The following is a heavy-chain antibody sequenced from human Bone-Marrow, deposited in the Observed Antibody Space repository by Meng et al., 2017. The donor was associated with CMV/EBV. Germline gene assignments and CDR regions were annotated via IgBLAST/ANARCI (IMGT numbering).Heavy chain of an antibody. J-gene: IGHJ1*01. Sequence: ASVKVSCKASGYTFTSYGISWVRQAPGQGLEWMGWISAYNGNTNYAQKLQGRVTMTTDTSTSTAYMELRSLRSEDTAVYYCARVGRCSSTSCLRKYFQHWGQGNLVNVAS. CDR3: ARVGRCSSTSCLRKYFQH. CDR1: GYTFTSYG. D-gene: IGHD2-2*01. V-gene: IGHV1-18*01. CDR2: ISAYNGNT.